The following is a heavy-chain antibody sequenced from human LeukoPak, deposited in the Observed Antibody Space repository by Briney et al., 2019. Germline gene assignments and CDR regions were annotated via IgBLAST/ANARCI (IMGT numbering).Heavy chain of an antibody. CDR1: GGSISSYY. CDR2: IYYSGST. Sequence: SETLSLTCTVSGGSISSYYWSWIRQPPGKGLEWIGSIYYSGSTYYNPSLKSRVTISVDTSKNQFSLKLSSVTAADTAVYYCARSFRGSYSNYYYYYMDVWAKGTTVTVSS. CDR3: ARSFRGSYSNYYYYYMDV. V-gene: IGHV4-59*05. J-gene: IGHJ6*03. D-gene: IGHD1-26*01.